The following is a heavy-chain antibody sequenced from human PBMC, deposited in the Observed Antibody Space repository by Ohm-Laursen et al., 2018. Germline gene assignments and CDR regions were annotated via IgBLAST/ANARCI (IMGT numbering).Heavy chain of an antibody. J-gene: IGHJ4*02. CDR1: GFTFSSYG. D-gene: IGHD6-19*01. CDR2: IWYDGSNK. V-gene: IGHV3-33*06. Sequence: SLRLSCAASGFTFSSYGMHWVRQAPGKGLEWVAVIWYDGSNKYYADSVKGRFTISRDNSKNTLYLQMNSLRAEDTAVYYCAKRHAVGGSSFFDYWGQGTLVTVSS. CDR3: AKRHAVGGSSFFDY.